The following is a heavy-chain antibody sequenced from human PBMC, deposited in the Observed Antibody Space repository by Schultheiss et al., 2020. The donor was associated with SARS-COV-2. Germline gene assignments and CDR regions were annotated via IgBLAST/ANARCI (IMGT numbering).Heavy chain of an antibody. CDR2: INPNSGGT. CDR1: GYTFTGYY. CDR3: ARDTGGIQLWATDY. J-gene: IGHJ4*02. Sequence: ASVKVSCKASGYTFTGYYMHWVRQAPGQGLEWMGWINPNSGGTNYAQKFQGWVTMTRDTSISTAYMELSRLRSDDTAVYYCARDTGGIQLWATDYWGQGTLVTVSS. V-gene: IGHV1-2*04. D-gene: IGHD5-18*01.